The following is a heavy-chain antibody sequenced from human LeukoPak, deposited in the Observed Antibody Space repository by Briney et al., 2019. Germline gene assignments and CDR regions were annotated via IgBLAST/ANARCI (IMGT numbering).Heavy chain of an antibody. J-gene: IGHJ6*03. CDR1: GGTFRNYA. CDR3: AREAAGSSSYYYQHMDV. Sequence: ASVKVSCKASGGTFRNYAITWVRQAPGQGLEWMGGSIPTFGTSDYSQKLHGRVTITMDDSAATAYMELSRLRSDDTAVYYCAREAAGSSSYYYQHMDVWGQGTTITVSS. V-gene: IGHV1-69*05. CDR2: SIPTFGTS. D-gene: IGHD6-25*01.